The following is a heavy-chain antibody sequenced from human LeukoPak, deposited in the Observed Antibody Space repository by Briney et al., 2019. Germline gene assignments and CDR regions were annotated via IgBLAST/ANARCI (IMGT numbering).Heavy chain of an antibody. J-gene: IGHJ4*02. CDR3: ARVKDHYFDY. CDR1: GGSFSGYY. CDR2: INHSGST. V-gene: IGHV4-34*01. Sequence: SETLSLTCAVYGGSFSGYYWSWIRQPPGKGLDWIGEINHSGSTNYNPSLKSRVTISVDTSKNQFSLKLSSVTAADTAVYYCARVKDHYFDYWGQGTLVTVSS.